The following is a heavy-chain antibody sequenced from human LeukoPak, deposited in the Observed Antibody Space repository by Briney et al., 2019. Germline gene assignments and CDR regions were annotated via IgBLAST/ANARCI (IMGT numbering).Heavy chain of an antibody. CDR1: GFLFSAYD. CDR3: ARVTGHSGYDLKY. D-gene: IGHD5-12*01. V-gene: IGHV3-30*01. J-gene: IGHJ4*02. CDR2: ISYDGSSK. Sequence: GGSLRLSCAASGFLFSAYDFHWVRQAPGKGPEWVAFISYDGSSKNYAQSVKGRFTISRDNSKNTLYVQMNSLRHEDTAVYYCARVTGHSGYDLKYWGQGALVTVSS.